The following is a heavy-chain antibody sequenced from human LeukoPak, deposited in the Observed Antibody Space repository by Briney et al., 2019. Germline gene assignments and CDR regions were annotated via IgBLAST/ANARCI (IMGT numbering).Heavy chain of an antibody. CDR3: ARDRRYYDSSGYYFHWYFDL. CDR1: GFTFSNYD. V-gene: IGHV3-30*03. J-gene: IGHJ2*01. CDR2: ISYDGTNK. D-gene: IGHD3-22*01. Sequence: GGSLRLSCAASGFTFSNYDMHWVRQAPGKGLEWVAVISYDGTNKYYADSVKGRFTISRDNSKNTLYLQMNSLRAEDTALYYCARDRRYYDSSGYYFHWYFDLWGRGTLVTVSS.